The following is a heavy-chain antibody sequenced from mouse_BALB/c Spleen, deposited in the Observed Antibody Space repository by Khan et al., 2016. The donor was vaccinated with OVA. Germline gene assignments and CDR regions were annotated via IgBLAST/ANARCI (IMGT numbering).Heavy chain of an antibody. CDR3: ARPSYDPRDFEV. J-gene: IGHJ1*01. CDR1: GFNIIDTY. CDR2: IAPANGNS. V-gene: IGHV14-3*02. D-gene: IGHD2-3*01. Sequence: EVQLQESGAELVKPGASVKLSCTASGFNIIDTYLHWVKQRPEQGLEWIGRIAPANGNSKYDPKFQGKATITADTSSNPSYLQLNSLTSEDSAVYYCARPSYDPRDFEVWGAGTTVTVS.